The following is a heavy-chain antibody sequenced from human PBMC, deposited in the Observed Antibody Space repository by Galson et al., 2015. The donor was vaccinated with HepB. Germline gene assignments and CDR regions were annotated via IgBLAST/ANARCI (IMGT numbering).Heavy chain of an antibody. CDR3: AKYSSSWYWFDP. J-gene: IGHJ5*02. D-gene: IGHD6-13*01. CDR1: GGSISSYY. CDR2: IYYSGST. V-gene: IGHV4-59*08. Sequence: SETLSLTCTVSGGSISSYYWSWIRQPPGKGLEWIGYIYYSGSTNYNPSLKSRVTISVDTSKNQFSLKLSSVTAADTAVYYCAKYSSSWYWFDPWGQGTLVTVSS.